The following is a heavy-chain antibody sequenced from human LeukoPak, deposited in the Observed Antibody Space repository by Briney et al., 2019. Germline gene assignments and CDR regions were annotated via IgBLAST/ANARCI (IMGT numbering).Heavy chain of an antibody. Sequence: GGSLRLSCAGSGFTFSSYTMSWVRQAPGKGLEWVSHIFPDGTTTTYADSVKGRFTISRDNAKNTLYLQMNSLRVEDTAVYYCARPFDHDAIDIWGQGTLVTVSS. J-gene: IGHJ4*02. D-gene: IGHD4/OR15-4a*01. V-gene: IGHV3-74*01. CDR1: GFTFSSYT. CDR3: ARPFDHDAIDI. CDR2: IFPDGTTT.